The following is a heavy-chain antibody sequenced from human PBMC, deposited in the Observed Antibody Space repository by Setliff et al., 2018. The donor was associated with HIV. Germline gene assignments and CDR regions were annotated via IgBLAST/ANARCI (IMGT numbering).Heavy chain of an antibody. CDR1: GGSISSGSYY. J-gene: IGHJ4*02. Sequence: SETLSLTCTVSGGSISSGSYYWSWIRQPAGKGLEWIGHIYTSGSTNYNPSLKSRVTISVDTSKNQFSLKLSSVTAADTAVYYCAREPNDGEPGNFDYWGQGTLVTVSS. CDR2: IYTSGST. V-gene: IGHV4-61*09. D-gene: IGHD1-1*01. CDR3: AREPNDGEPGNFDY.